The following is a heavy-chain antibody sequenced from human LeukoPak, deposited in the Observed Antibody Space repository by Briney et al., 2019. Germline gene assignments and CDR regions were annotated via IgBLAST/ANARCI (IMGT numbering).Heavy chain of an antibody. CDR1: GFTFSSYG. Sequence: GGSLRLSCAASGFTFSSYGMHWVRQAPGKGLEWVAVISYDGSNKYYADSVKGRFTISRDNSKNSLYLQMNSLRAEDTAVYYCARSYSSGPQSPWGQGTLVTVSS. V-gene: IGHV3-30*03. J-gene: IGHJ5*02. CDR3: ARSYSSGPQSP. D-gene: IGHD6-19*01. CDR2: ISYDGSNK.